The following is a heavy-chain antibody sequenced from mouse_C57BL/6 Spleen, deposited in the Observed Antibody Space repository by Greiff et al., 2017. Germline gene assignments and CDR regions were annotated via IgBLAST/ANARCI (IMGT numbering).Heavy chain of an antibody. CDR1: GYAFSSSW. CDR3: ARGLRSNYFDY. V-gene: IGHV1-82*01. D-gene: IGHD1-1*01. J-gene: IGHJ2*01. Sequence: VKLMESGPELVKPGASVKISCKASGYAFSSSWMNWVKQRPGKGLEWIGRIYPGDGDTNYNGKFKGKATLTADKSSSTAYMQLSSLTSEDSAVYFCARGLRSNYFDYWGQGTTLTVSS. CDR2: IYPGDGDT.